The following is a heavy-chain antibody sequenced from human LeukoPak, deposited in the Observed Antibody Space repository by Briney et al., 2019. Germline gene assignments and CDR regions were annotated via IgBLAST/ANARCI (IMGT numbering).Heavy chain of an antibody. CDR1: GFTFSSYW. CDR2: IKEDGSEK. D-gene: IGHD1-26*01. Sequence: GGSLRLSCAASGFTFSSYWMSWVRQAPGKGLEWVANIKEDGSEKYYLDSVKGRFTISRDNAKSSLYLQMNSLRAEDTAVYYCARDNEGGSYYFDYWGQGTLVTVSS. CDR3: ARDNEGGSYYFDY. V-gene: IGHV3-7*01. J-gene: IGHJ4*02.